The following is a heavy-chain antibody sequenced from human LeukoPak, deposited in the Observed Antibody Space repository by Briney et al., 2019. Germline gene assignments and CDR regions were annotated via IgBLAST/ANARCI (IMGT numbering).Heavy chain of an antibody. V-gene: IGHV3-23*01. CDR1: GFTFSSYA. CDR3: AKTGYSYGLPRVAFDI. Sequence: PGASLRLSCAASGFTFSSYATSWVRQAPGKGLEWVSAISGSGGSTYYADSVKGRFTISRDNSKNTLYLQMNSLRAEDTAVYYCAKTGYSYGLPRVAFDIWGQGTMVTVSS. D-gene: IGHD5-18*01. CDR2: ISGSGGST. J-gene: IGHJ3*02.